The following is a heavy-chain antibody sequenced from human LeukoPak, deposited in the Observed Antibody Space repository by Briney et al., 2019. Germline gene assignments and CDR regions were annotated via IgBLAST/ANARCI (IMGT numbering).Heavy chain of an antibody. D-gene: IGHD2-21*02. CDR1: GGSISSGSYY. CDR2: IYTSGST. V-gene: IGHV4-61*02. Sequence: SPSETLSLTCTVSGGSISSGSYYWSWIRQPAGKGLEWIGRIYTSGSTNYNPSLKSRVTISVDTSKNQFSLKLSSVTAADTAVYYCARGGYCGGDCYFYYWGQGTLVTVSS. CDR3: ARGGYCGGDCYFYY. J-gene: IGHJ4*02.